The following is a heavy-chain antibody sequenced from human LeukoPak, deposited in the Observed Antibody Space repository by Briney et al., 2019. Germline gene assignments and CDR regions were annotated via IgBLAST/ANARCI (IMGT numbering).Heavy chain of an antibody. J-gene: IGHJ4*02. CDR3: ARDKNYDILTGYQDY. CDR1: GFTFSSYS. CDR2: ISSSSSYI. V-gene: IGHV3-21*01. D-gene: IGHD3-9*01. Sequence: GGSLRLSCAASGFTFSSYSMNWVRQAPGKGLEWVSSISSSSSYIYYADSVKGRFTISRDNAKNSLYLQMNSLRAEDTAVYYCARDKNYDILTGYQDYWGQGTLVTVSS.